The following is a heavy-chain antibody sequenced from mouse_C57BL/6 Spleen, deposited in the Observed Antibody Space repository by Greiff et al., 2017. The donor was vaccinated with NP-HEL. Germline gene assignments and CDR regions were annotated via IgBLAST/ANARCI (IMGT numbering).Heavy chain of an antibody. CDR2: IDPETGGT. CDR3: TRRRITGVYYFDY. J-gene: IGHJ2*01. CDR1: GYTFTDYE. Sequence: VQLQQSGAELVRPGASVTLSCKASGYTFTDYEMHWVKQTPVHGLEWIGAIDPETGGTAYNQKFKGKAILTADKSSSTAYMELRSLTSEDSAVYYCTRRRITGVYYFDYWGQGTTLTVSS. D-gene: IGHD4-1*01. V-gene: IGHV1-15*01.